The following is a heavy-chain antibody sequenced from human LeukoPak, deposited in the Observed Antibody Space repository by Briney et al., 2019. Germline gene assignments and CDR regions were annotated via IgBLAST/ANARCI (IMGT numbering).Heavy chain of an antibody. CDR3: ASLWPASAKQWLANNWFDP. J-gene: IGHJ5*02. V-gene: IGHV1-69*02. CDR1: GGTFSSYT. Sequence: GASVKVSCKASGGTFSSYTISWVRQAPGQGLEWMGRIIPILGIANYAQKFQGRVTITADKSTSTAYMELSSLRSEDTAVYYCASLWPASAKQWLANNWFDPWGQGTLVTVSS. D-gene: IGHD6-19*01. CDR2: IIPILGIA.